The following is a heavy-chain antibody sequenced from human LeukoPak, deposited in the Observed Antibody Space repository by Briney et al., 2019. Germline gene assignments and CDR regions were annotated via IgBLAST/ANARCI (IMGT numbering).Heavy chain of an antibody. CDR1: GFTLSTYD. V-gene: IGHV3-13*01. J-gene: IGHJ4*02. Sequence: GALRLSCAASGFTLSTYDMYWVRQITGKGLEWVSVIGSTGDTSYLGSVKGRFIVSRDNAKNSLRLHMNNLRPGDSGVYYCARVDNGFDFWGQGTLVIVSS. D-gene: IGHD4-17*01. CDR3: ARVDNGFDF. CDR2: IGSTGDT.